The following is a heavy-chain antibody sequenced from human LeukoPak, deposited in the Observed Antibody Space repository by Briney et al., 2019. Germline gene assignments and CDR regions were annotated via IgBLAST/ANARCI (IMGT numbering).Heavy chain of an antibody. CDR2: IYPGGST. J-gene: IGHJ4*02. Sequence: SETLSLTCIVSGGSINAYFWSWIRQPAGRGLEWIGSIYPGGSTDYNPSLKSRVTMSVDTSKNHFSLRLSPVTTADTAVYYCAREEKDYYDGSGYYCDYWGQGTLVTLPS. D-gene: IGHD3-22*01. CDR1: GGSINAYF. CDR3: AREEKDYYDGSGYYCDY. V-gene: IGHV4-4*07.